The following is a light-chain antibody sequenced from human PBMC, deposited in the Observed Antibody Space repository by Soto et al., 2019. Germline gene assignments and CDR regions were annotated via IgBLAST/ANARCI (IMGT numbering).Light chain of an antibody. CDR2: AAS. Sequence: HMTHSPSSLSASVVDRVTITFLASQGISSYLAWYQQKPGKAPKLLIYAASTLQSGVPSRFSGSGSGTDFTLTISCLQSEDFATYYCQQYYSYPQTFGQGTKVDIK. J-gene: IGKJ1*01. CDR3: QQYYSYPQT. V-gene: IGKV1-8*01. CDR1: QGISSY.